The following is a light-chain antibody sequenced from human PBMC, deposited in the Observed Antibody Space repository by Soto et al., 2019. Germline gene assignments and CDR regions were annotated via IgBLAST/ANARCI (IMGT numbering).Light chain of an antibody. Sequence: DIQMTQCPCTLSESVGDRVSSTFRSSQSISSWLAWYQQKPGKAPKLLIYRASSLESGAPSRFSGTGSGTEFTLTISSPQPDDFATYYCQQYDDYPWTFGQGTKVDIK. CDR2: RAS. V-gene: IGKV1-5*03. CDR3: QQYDDYPWT. CDR1: QSISSW. J-gene: IGKJ1*01.